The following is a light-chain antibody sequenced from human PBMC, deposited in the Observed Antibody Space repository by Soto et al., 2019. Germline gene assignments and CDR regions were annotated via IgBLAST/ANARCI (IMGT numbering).Light chain of an antibody. CDR3: ETWDSTTRV. V-gene: IGLV4-60*03. CDR2: LEGSGSY. Sequence: QSVLTQSSSASASLGSSVKLTCTLSSGHSSYIIAWHQQQPGKAPRYLMKLEGSGSYNKGSGVPDRFSGSSSGADRYLTISNLQSEDVADYYCETWDSTTRVFGGGTKLTVL. J-gene: IGLJ3*02. CDR1: SGHSSYI.